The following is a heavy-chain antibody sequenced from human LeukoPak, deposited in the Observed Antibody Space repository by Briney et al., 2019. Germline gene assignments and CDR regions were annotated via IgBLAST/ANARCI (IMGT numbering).Heavy chain of an antibody. CDR3: ARVHYGDYPFYYYGMDV. V-gene: IGHV4-30-2*01. CDR2: IYHSGST. J-gene: IGHJ6*02. Sequence: TLSLTCAVSGGAIISGGYSWSWIRQPPGKGLEWIGYIYHSGSTYYNPSLKSRVTISVDRSKNQFSLKLSSVTAADTAVYYCARVHYGDYPFYYYGMDVWGQGTTVTVSS. CDR1: GGAIISGGYS. D-gene: IGHD4-17*01.